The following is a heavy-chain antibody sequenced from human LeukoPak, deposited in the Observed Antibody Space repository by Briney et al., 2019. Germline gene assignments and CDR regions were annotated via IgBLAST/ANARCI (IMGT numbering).Heavy chain of an antibody. D-gene: IGHD6-13*01. CDR2: ISYDGSNK. V-gene: IGHV3-30-3*01. CDR3: ARALSAAAGLASDAFDI. Sequence: GSLRLSCVASGFTFSTYAMHWVRQAPGKGLEWVAVISYDGSNKYYADSVKGRFTISRDNSKNTLYLQMNSLRAEDTAVYYCARALSAAAGLASDAFDIWGQGTMVTVSS. CDR1: GFTFSTYA. J-gene: IGHJ3*02.